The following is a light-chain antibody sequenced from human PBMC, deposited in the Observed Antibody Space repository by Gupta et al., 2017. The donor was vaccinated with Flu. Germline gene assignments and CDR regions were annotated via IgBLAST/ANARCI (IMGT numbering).Light chain of an antibody. CDR1: QSLLHSNGYNY. Sequence: DIVLTQSPLSLPVTPGQPASISCRSSQSLLHSNGYNYLDWYLQKPGQSPQLLIDLGSNRASGVPDRCSGRGSGTDFTRNSSRVEAEDVGVYYCMQALQTPYSFGQGTKLEIK. J-gene: IGKJ2*03. V-gene: IGKV2-28*01. CDR3: MQALQTPYS. CDR2: LGS.